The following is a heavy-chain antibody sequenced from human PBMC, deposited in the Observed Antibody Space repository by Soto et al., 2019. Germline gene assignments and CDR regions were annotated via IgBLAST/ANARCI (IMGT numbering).Heavy chain of an antibody. CDR3: TTDRGSHRSYGMDV. J-gene: IGHJ6*02. Sequence: GGSLRLSCAASGFTFSNAWMNWGRQAPGKGLEWVGRIKSKTDGGTTDYAAPVKGRFTISRDDSKNTLYLQMNSLKTEDTAVYYCTTDRGSHRSYGMDVWGQGTTVTVSS. CDR1: GFTFSNAW. D-gene: IGHD1-26*01. V-gene: IGHV3-15*07. CDR2: IKSKTDGGTT.